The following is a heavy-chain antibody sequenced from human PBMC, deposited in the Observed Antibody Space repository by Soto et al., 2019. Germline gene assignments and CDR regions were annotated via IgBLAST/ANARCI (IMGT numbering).Heavy chain of an antibody. CDR3: ARDVRGGNFDY. D-gene: IGHD1-26*01. J-gene: IGHJ4*02. Sequence: ASVKVSCKASGDTFSFYTISWVRQAPGQGLEWMGWISAYNGNTKYAQKLQGRVTMTTDTSTSTAYMELRSLRSDDTAVYYCARDVRGGNFDYWGQGTLVTVSS. V-gene: IGHV1-18*01. CDR2: ISAYNGNT. CDR1: GDTFSFYT.